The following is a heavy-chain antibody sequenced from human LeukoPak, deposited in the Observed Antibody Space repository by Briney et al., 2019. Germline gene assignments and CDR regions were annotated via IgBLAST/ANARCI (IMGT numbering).Heavy chain of an antibody. CDR2: IKQDGSIQ. D-gene: IGHD3-22*01. J-gene: IGHJ4*02. CDR1: GFTFSSFW. CDR3: ATSYDSSGCD. Sequence: GGSLRLSCTASGFTFSSFWMAWVRQAPGKGLEWVANIKQDGSIQHYGDFVKGRFTISRDNAKNSLYLQMNNLRAEDTALYYCATSYDSSGCDWGQGTLVTVSS. V-gene: IGHV3-7*01.